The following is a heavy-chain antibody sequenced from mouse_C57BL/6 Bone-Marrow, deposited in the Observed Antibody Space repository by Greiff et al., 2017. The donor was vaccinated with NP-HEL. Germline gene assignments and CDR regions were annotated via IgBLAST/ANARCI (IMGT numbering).Heavy chain of an antibody. CDR3: ARQIYYYGSSLYYFDY. CDR2: ISGGGGNT. V-gene: IGHV5-9*01. CDR1: GFTFSSYT. J-gene: IGHJ2*01. Sequence: EVQLVESGGGLVKPGGSLKLSCAASGFTFSSYTMSWVRQTPEKRLEWVATISGGGGNTYYPDSVKGRFTISRDNAKNTLYLQMSSLRSEDTALYYCARQIYYYGSSLYYFDYWGQGTTLTVSS. D-gene: IGHD1-1*01.